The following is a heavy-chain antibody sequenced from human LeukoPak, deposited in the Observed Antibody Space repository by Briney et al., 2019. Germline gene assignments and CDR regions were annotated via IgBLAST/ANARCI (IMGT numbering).Heavy chain of an antibody. CDR2: IYYSGTT. CDR1: GASINNGGYY. D-gene: IGHD6-25*01. CDR3: ARGDSGASEYFQD. V-gene: IGHV4-31*03. Sequence: SETLSLTCTVSGASINNGGYYWTWIRQHPGKGLEWIGYIYYSGTTYYNPSLKSRITMSIDTSKNHFSLRLNSVTAADTAVYFCARGDSGASEYFQDWGQGTLVTDSS. J-gene: IGHJ1*01.